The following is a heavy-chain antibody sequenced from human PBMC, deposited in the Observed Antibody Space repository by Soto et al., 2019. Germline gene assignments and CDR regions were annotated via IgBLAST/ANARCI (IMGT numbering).Heavy chain of an antibody. V-gene: IGHV3-7*01. Sequence: GGSLRLSCAASGFTFSSYWMNWVRQAPGKGLEWVANIKQDGSEKYYVDTVKGRFTISRDNAKNSLFLQMNSLRTVDTVVYYCAREYCSSTTCYGNWFGPWGRGTLVTVSS. CDR3: AREYCSSTTCYGNWFGP. D-gene: IGHD2-2*01. CDR2: IKQDGSEK. CDR1: GFTFSSYW. J-gene: IGHJ5*02.